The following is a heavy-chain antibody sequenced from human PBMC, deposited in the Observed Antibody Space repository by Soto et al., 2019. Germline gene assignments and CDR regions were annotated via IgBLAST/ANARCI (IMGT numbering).Heavy chain of an antibody. J-gene: IGHJ6*02. D-gene: IGHD3-22*01. CDR2: IWYYGSNK. Sequence: QVQLVESGGGVVQPGRSLRLSCAASGFTFSSYGMHWVRQAPGKGLELVAVIWYYGSNKYYADSVKGRFTIAIDKSKNTLYLQMHSLRAEDTAVYYCAIDRDDYDSSGYCYDYGMDVRGQGTTVTVS. CDR3: AIDRDDYDSSGYCYDYGMDV. CDR1: GFTFSSYG. V-gene: IGHV3-33*01.